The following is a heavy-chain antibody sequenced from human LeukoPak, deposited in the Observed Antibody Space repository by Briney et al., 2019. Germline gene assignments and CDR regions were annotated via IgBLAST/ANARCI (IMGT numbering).Heavy chain of an antibody. CDR2: INPSGGST. D-gene: IGHD2-15*01. CDR3: ARDPGYCSGASCYRNNWFDP. CDR1: GYTFTGYY. J-gene: IGHJ5*02. V-gene: IGHV1-46*01. Sequence: ASVKVSCKASGYTFTGYYMHWVRQAPGQGLEWMGIINPSGGSTSYAQKFQGRVTMTRDMSTSTVYMELSSLRSEDTAVYYCARDPGYCSGASCYRNNWFDPWGQGTLVTVSS.